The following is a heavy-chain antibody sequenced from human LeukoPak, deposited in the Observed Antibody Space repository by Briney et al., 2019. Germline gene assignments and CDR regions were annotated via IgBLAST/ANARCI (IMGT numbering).Heavy chain of an antibody. J-gene: IGHJ3*02. CDR3: AKDPDYYDSSGDVAFDI. V-gene: IGHV3-23*01. CDR2: ISGSGGST. Sequence: PGGSLRLSCAASGFTFSSYAMSWVRQAPGKGLEWVSAISGSGGSTYYADSVKGRFTISRDNSKNTRYLQMNSLRAEDTAVYYCAKDPDYYDSSGDVAFDIWGQGTMVTVSS. D-gene: IGHD3-22*01. CDR1: GFTFSSYA.